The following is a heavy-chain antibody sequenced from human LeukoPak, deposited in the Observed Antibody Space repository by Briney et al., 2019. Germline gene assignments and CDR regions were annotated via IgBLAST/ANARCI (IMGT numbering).Heavy chain of an antibody. J-gene: IGHJ4*02. CDR1: GYTFTGYY. CDR3: ARSDSDDYGDYFDY. D-gene: IGHD4-17*01. Sequence: ASVKVSCKASGYTFTGYYMHWVRQAPGQGLEWMGWINPNSGGTNYAQKFQGRVTMTRDTSISTVYMELSRLRSDDTAVYYCARSDSDDYGDYFDYWGQGTLVTVSS. CDR2: INPNSGGT. V-gene: IGHV1-2*02.